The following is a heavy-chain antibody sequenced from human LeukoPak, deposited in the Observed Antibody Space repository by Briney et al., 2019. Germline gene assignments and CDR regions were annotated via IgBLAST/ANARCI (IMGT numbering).Heavy chain of an antibody. CDR1: GFTFSDFW. J-gene: IGHJ4*02. D-gene: IGHD1-20*01. CDR3: AIAITGRGAFGS. V-gene: IGHV3-7*01. CDR2: TNEAGGDK. Sequence: PEGSLRLSCAASGFTFSDFWMSWVRQAPGKGLECVASTNEAGGDKLYVDSVKGRFTISRDNSKNSLSLQMNSLTAEDTAIYYCAIAITGRGAFGSWGQGTLVSVSS.